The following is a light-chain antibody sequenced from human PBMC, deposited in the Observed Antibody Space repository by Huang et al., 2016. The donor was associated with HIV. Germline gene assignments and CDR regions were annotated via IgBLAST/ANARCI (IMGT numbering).Light chain of an antibody. V-gene: IGKV3-15*01. J-gene: IGKJ2*01. CDR2: DVS. Sequence: EIVMTQSPGTLSVSPGERATLSCRASQSVSSSLAWYQQKPGQGPRLLIYDVSTGATGIPARFSGSGSGTEFTLTISSLQSEDFALYYCQQYDNWPGTFGQGTRLEIK. CDR1: QSVSSS. CDR3: QQYDNWPGT.